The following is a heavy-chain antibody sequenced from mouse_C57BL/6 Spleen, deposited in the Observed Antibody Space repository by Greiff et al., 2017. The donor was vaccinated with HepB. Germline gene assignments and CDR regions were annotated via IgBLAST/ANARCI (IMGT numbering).Heavy chain of an antibody. CDR2: ISSGGSYT. V-gene: IGHV5-6*01. Sequence: EVNVVESGGDLVKPGGSLKLSCAASGFTFSSYGMSWVRQTPDKRLEWVATISSGGSYTYYPDSVKGRFTISRDNAKNTLYLQMSSLKSEDTAMYYCARHGTTVVEPNYFDYRGEGTTLTVSS. CDR1: GFTFSSYG. D-gene: IGHD1-1*01. CDR3: ARHGTTVVEPNYFDY. J-gene: IGHJ2*01.